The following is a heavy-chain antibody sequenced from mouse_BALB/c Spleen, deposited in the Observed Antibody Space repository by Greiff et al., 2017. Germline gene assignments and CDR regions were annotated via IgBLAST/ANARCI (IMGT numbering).Heavy chain of an antibody. CDR1: GFTFSSYA. CDR2: ISSGGST. J-gene: IGHJ2*01. Sequence: EVHLVESGGGLVKPGGSLKLSCAASGFTFSSYAMSWVRQTPEKRLEWVASISSGGSTYYPDSVKGRFTISRDNARNILYLQMSSLRSEDTAMYYCARGEDYYGPLDYWGQGTTLTVSS. CDR3: ARGEDYYGPLDY. V-gene: IGHV5-6-5*01. D-gene: IGHD1-2*01.